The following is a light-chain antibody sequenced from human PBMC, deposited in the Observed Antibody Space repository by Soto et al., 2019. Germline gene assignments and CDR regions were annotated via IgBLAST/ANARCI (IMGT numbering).Light chain of an antibody. CDR3: RSYTSSNTVV. V-gene: IGLV1-44*01. CDR1: SSNIGSNT. Sequence: QSVLTQPPSASGTPGQRVTISCSGSSSNIGSNTVNWYQQLPGTAPKLLIYSNNQRPSGVPDRFSGSKSGNTASLTISGLQAEDEADYYCRSYTSSNTVVFGGGTKLTVL. CDR2: SNN. J-gene: IGLJ2*01.